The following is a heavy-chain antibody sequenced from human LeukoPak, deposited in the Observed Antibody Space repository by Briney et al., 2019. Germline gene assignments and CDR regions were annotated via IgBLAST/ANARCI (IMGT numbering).Heavy chain of an antibody. J-gene: IGHJ6*03. V-gene: IGHV3-7*01. CDR2: IKQDGSQK. D-gene: IGHD2-15*01. CDR3: AREGGNYFYMDV. CDR1: GFTFSSYW. Sequence: PGGSLRLSCAASGFTFSSYWMSWVRQAPGKGLEWVANIKQDGSQKYYVDSVKGRFTISRDNAKNTLYLQMNSLRADDAGVYYCAREGGNYFYMDVWGIGTTVTISS.